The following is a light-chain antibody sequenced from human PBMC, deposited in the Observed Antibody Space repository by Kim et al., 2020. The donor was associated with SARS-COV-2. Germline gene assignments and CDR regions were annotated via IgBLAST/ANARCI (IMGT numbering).Light chain of an antibody. Sequence: GQSITISCTGNSSDVGAYNYVSWYQQHPGKAPKLMIYDVTNRPSGVSNRFSGSKSGKTASLTISGLQAEDEGDYYCSSYTTSSTLVFGGGTQLTVL. CDR2: DVT. J-gene: IGLJ2*01. V-gene: IGLV2-14*03. CDR3: SSYTTSSTLV. CDR1: SSDVGAYNY.